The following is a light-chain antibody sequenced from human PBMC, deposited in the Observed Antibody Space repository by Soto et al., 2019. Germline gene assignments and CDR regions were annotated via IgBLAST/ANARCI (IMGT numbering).Light chain of an antibody. Sequence: EIVLTQSPGTLSLSPGERATLSCRASQSLTSSYLAWYQQKPGQSPRLLIYGASRRATVIPDRFSGSGSGTDFTLPISRLEPEAFAVYYCQQYDASLWTFGQGTKVEIK. CDR1: QSLTSSY. V-gene: IGKV3-20*01. CDR3: QQYDASLWT. CDR2: GAS. J-gene: IGKJ1*01.